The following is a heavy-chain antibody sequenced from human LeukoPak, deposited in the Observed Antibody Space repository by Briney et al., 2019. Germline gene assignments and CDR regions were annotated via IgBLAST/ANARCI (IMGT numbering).Heavy chain of an antibody. CDR1: GFTFSSYG. D-gene: IGHD1-26*01. Sequence: GGSLRLSCAASGFTFSSYGMHWVRQAPGKGLECVAVISYDGSNKLYADSVKGRFTISRDNSKNTLYLQMNSLRAEDTAVYYCATVTVGALYGYWGQGTLVTVSS. CDR2: ISYDGSNK. CDR3: ATVTVGALYGY. V-gene: IGHV3-30*03. J-gene: IGHJ4*02.